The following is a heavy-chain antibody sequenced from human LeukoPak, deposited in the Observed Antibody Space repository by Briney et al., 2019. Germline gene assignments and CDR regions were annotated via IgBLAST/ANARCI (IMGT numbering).Heavy chain of an antibody. CDR1: GYTFTHYY. J-gene: IGHJ4*02. CDR3: ARDLYFDY. Sequence: GSSVKVSCKASGYTFTHYYIHWVRQARGHGREWMGWINPKSGGTKYAQKFQRRVTMTRDTSISTAHMEMSRLRSDDTAVYYCARDLYFDYWGQGTLVTVSS. V-gene: IGHV1-2*02. CDR2: INPKSGGT.